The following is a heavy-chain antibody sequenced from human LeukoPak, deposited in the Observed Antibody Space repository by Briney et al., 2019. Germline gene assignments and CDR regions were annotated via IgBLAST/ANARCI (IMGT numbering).Heavy chain of an antibody. V-gene: IGHV3-23*01. CDR1: GFTVRYNY. J-gene: IGHJ4*02. D-gene: IGHD6-13*01. CDR3: AKDQRAIAAAFDY. Sequence: TGGSLRLSCAASGFTVRYNYMSWVRQAPGKGLEWVATISGTGASTYYADSVKGRFTISRDNSKNTLDLQMNSLRVEDTAVYYCAKDQRAIAAAFDYWGQGTVVTVSS. CDR2: ISGTGAST.